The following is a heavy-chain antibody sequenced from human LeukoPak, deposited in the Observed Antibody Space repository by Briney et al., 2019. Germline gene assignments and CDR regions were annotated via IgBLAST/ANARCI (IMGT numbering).Heavy chain of an antibody. CDR2: ISYIGST. CDR1: DDSFSSHY. D-gene: IGHD4-17*01. Sequence: SETLSLTCAVSDDSFSSHYWTWIRQPPGKGLEWLGYISYIGSTNYNPSLKSRVTISIDTSKNQFSLKLSSVTAADTAVYYCARDLVTVTKGFDIWGQGTTVTVSS. J-gene: IGHJ6*02. V-gene: IGHV4-59*11. CDR3: ARDLVTVTKGFDI.